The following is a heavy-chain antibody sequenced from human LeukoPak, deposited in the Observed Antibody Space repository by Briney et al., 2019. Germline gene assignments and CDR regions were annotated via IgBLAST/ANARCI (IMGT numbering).Heavy chain of an antibody. CDR3: ARELGGQIDY. V-gene: IGHV4-39*07. Sequence: SETLSLTCIVSGGSMRTSNYYWGWIRQPPGKGLEWIGNMYSSGNTYYNPSLKSRVTISVDTSKNQFSLKLSSVTAADTAVYYCARELGGQIDYWGQGTLVTVSS. CDR2: MYSSGNT. D-gene: IGHD2-15*01. CDR1: GGSMRTSNYY. J-gene: IGHJ4*02.